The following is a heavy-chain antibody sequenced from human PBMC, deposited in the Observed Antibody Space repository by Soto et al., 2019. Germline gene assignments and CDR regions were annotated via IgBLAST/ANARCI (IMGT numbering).Heavy chain of an antibody. CDR1: GYTFSNYD. CDR2: LNPKNNNT. Sequence: GASVKVSCKASGYTFSNYDINWVRQAPGQGLEWMGWLNPKNNNTGYARNFQGRITMTMDTSTTTAHMELSSLTSDDTAVYYCARGCYDVLTGDCHYGMDVWGQGTTVTVSS. CDR3: ARGCYDVLTGDCHYGMDV. J-gene: IGHJ6*02. V-gene: IGHV1-8*01. D-gene: IGHD3-9*01.